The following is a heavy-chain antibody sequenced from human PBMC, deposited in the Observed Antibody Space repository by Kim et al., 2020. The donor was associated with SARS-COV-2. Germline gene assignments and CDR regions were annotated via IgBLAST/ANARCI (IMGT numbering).Heavy chain of an antibody. CDR1: GYTFTSYG. V-gene: IGHV1-18*01. CDR3: AREGNYDILTGYVHSDYYYYGMDV. Sequence: ASVKVSCKASGYTFTSYGITWVRQAPGQGLEWMGRISAYNGNTNYAQKLQGRVTMTADTSTSTAYMQLRSLRSDDTAVYYCAREGNYDILTGYVHSDYYYYGMDVWGQGTTVTVSS. CDR2: ISAYNGNT. D-gene: IGHD3-9*01. J-gene: IGHJ6*02.